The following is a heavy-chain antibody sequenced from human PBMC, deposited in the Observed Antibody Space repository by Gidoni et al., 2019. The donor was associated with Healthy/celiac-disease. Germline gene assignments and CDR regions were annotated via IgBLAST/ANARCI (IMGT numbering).Heavy chain of an antibody. J-gene: IGHJ6*03. Sequence: STNYNPSLKSRVTISVDTSKNQFSLKLSSVTAADTAVYYCARGRVVVAATWGLYYYYMDVWGKGTTVTVSS. CDR2: ST. V-gene: IGHV4-34*01. CDR3: ARGRVVVAATWGLYYYYMDV. D-gene: IGHD2-15*01.